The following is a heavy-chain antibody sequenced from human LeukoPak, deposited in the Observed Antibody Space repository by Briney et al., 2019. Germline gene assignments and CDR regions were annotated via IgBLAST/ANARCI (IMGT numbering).Heavy chain of an antibody. D-gene: IGHD3-3*01. V-gene: IGHV4-38-2*01. CDR1: GYSISSGYY. CDR3: ASHYGFLPHV. J-gene: IGHJ6*04. Sequence: SETLSLTCAVSGYSISSGYYWGWIRQPPGRGLEWIGSIYHSGSTYYNPSLKSRVTISVDTSKNQFSLKLSSVTAADTAVYYCASHYGFLPHVWGKGTTVTVSS. CDR2: IYHSGST.